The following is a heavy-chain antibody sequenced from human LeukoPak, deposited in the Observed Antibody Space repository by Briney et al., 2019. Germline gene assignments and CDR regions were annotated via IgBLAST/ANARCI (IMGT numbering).Heavy chain of an antibody. Sequence: GGSLRLSCAASGFTFSSYAMSWVRQAPGKGLEWVSAISGSGGSTYYADSVKGRFTISRDNSKNTLYLQMNSLRAEDTAVYYCAMDGYDSSGYYYFVRYFDTPKYDYWGQGTLVTVSS. CDR1: GFTFSSYA. V-gene: IGHV3-23*01. CDR3: AMDGYDSSGYYYFVRYFDTPKYDY. J-gene: IGHJ4*02. CDR2: ISGSGGST. D-gene: IGHD3-22*01.